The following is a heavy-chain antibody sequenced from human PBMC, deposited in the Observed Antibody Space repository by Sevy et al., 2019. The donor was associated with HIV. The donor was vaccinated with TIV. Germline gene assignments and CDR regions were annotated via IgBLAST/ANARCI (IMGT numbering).Heavy chain of an antibody. J-gene: IGHJ3*02. CDR1: GGSISIDNYS. Sequence: SETLSLTCSVSGGSISIDNYSGGWIRQPPGKGLEWVGSIYNSGSTYYNMSLKSRVTISVDTSKNQFSLKLSSVTAADTAVYYCARPRGAFDIWGQVTMVTVSS. CDR3: ARPRGAFDI. V-gene: IGHV4-39*01. CDR2: IYNSGST.